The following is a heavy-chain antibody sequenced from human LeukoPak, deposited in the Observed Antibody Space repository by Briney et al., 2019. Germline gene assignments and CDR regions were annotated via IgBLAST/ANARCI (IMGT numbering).Heavy chain of an antibody. Sequence: AGGSLRLSCAVSGFTFDDYGMAWVRQAPGKGLEWVSGINWKGTTTDYADSVKGRFTISRDNAKNSLYLQMNSLRAEDTALYYCARAPVVDYFDYWGQGNLVTVSS. CDR1: GFTFDDYG. J-gene: IGHJ4*02. CDR2: INWKGTTT. CDR3: ARAPVVDYFDY. D-gene: IGHD3-16*02. V-gene: IGHV3-20*04.